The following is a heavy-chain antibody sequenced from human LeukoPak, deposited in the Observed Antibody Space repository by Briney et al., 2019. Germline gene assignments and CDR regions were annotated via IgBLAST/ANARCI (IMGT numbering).Heavy chain of an antibody. J-gene: IGHJ4*02. CDR2: INPGDDYT. V-gene: IGHV1-46*01. Sequence: GASVKVSCKASGYTFPSYFMHWVRQAPGQGLEWMGIINPGDDYTNYAQKFQGRLTMTRDTSTSTVYMELSSLRSEDTAVFYCARGLGSGNYYVYWGQRTLVTVSS. CDR1: GYTFPSYF. D-gene: IGHD3-10*01. CDR3: ARGLGSGNYYVY.